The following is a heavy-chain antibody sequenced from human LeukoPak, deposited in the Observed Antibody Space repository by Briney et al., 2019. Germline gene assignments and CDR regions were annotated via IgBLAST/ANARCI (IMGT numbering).Heavy chain of an antibody. Sequence: GGSLRLSCAGSGFIFRNYAMAWVRQAPGKGLECVSAISGSGDSVRHADSVQGRFIISRDNSKSTLYLQMDNLRAEDKALYYCARDFWATNYYYGMDVWGQGTTVTVSS. CDR2: ISGSGDSV. D-gene: IGHD3-3*01. CDR1: GFIFRNYA. V-gene: IGHV3-23*01. J-gene: IGHJ6*02. CDR3: ARDFWATNYYYGMDV.